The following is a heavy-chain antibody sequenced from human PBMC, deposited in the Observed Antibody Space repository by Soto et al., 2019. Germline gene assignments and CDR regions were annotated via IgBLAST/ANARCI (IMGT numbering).Heavy chain of an antibody. Sequence: GGSLRLSCAASGFTFSDYYMSWIRQAPGKGLEWVSYITSSGSTIYYADSVKGRFTISRDNAKNSLYLQMNSLRAEDTAVYYCARENEQWVAADNWGQGTLVTVSS. J-gene: IGHJ4*02. V-gene: IGHV3-11*01. D-gene: IGHD6-19*01. CDR1: GFTFSDYY. CDR2: ITSSGSTI. CDR3: ARENEQWVAADN.